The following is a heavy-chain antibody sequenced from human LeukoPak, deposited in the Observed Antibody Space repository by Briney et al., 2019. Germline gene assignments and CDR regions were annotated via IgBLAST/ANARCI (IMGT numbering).Heavy chain of an antibody. V-gene: IGHV3-23*01. CDR3: ARGGEYYFDY. Sequence: GGSLRLSCAASGFTFSTYAVNWVRQAPGKGLEWVSTISGSGDSTYYADSVKGRFTISRDNSKDTLYLQMSSVRAEDTAVYYCARGGEYYFDYWGQGTLVTVSS. CDR2: ISGSGDST. D-gene: IGHD3-16*01. J-gene: IGHJ4*02. CDR1: GFTFSTYA.